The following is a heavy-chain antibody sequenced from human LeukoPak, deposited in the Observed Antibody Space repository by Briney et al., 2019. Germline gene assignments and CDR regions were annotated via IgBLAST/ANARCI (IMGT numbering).Heavy chain of an antibody. J-gene: IGHJ4*02. Sequence: GSSVKVSCXASGGTFSSYAISWVRQAPGQGLEWMAGIIPIFGTANYAQKFQGRVTITADESTSTAYMELSSLRSEDTAVYYCARGPSYYYDSSGYSIWGQGTLVTVSS. CDR2: IIPIFGTA. D-gene: IGHD3-22*01. V-gene: IGHV1-69*01. CDR1: GGTFSSYA. CDR3: ARGPSYYYDSSGYSI.